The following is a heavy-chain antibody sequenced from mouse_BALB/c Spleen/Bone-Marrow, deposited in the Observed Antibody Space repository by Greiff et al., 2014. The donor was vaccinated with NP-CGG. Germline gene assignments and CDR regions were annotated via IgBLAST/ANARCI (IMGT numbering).Heavy chain of an antibody. CDR1: GYSFTGYF. Sequence: VQLQQPGPELVKPGASVKISCKASGYSFTGYFMNWVKQSHGKSPERIGRINPYNGETFYNQKLKGKATLTADKSSSTAHMEFLSLTSEDSAVYYCGRGAKKYGNYLDYWGQGTTLTVSS. J-gene: IGHJ2*01. V-gene: IGHV1-37*01. CDR2: INPYNGET. CDR3: GRGAKKYGNYLDY. D-gene: IGHD2-10*02.